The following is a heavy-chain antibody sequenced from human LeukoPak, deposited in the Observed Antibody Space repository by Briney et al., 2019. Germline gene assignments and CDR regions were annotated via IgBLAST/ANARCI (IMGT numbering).Heavy chain of an antibody. Sequence: ASVKVSCKASGYSFTSYYMHWVRQAPGQGLEWMGIINPSDGSTSYPQRFQGGVTMTSDTSTSTVYMELSSLISEDSALYYCARSAYTYSSYFDYWGQGTLVTVSS. V-gene: IGHV1-46*01. CDR3: ARSAYTYSSYFDY. J-gene: IGHJ4*02. CDR1: GYSFTSYY. D-gene: IGHD5-18*01. CDR2: INPSDGST.